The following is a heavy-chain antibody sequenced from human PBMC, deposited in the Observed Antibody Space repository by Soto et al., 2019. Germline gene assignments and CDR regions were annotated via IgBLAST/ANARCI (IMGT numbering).Heavy chain of an antibody. J-gene: IGHJ4*02. CDR1: GYRFTTYW. Sequence: GESLKISCKGSGYRFTTYWIGWVRQMPGKGMEWMGIIYPGDFDTRYSPSFPGQVTISADNSISTAYLQWSSLKASDTAMYYCAKASWTCVDPYHFDYWGQGTLATVSS. CDR3: AKASWTCVDPYHFDY. V-gene: IGHV5-51*01. D-gene: IGHD2-15*01. CDR2: IYPGDFDT.